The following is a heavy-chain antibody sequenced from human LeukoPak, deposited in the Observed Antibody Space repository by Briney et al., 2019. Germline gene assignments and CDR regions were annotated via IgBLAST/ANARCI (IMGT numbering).Heavy chain of an antibody. D-gene: IGHD5-24*01. CDR1: GGTFSSYA. V-gene: IGHV1-69*04. Sequence: SVKVSCKASGGTFSSYAISWVRQAPGQGLEWMGRIIPILGIANYAQKFQGRVTITADKSTSTAYMELSSLRSEDTAVYYCASIRDGYNRPGDYFDYWGQGTPVTVSS. J-gene: IGHJ4*02. CDR2: IIPILGIA. CDR3: ASIRDGYNRPGDYFDY.